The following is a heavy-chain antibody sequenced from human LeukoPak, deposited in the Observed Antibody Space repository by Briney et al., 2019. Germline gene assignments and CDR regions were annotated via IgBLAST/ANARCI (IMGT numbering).Heavy chain of an antibody. CDR1: GYTFTRYG. CDR2: ISAYNGHT. V-gene: IGHV1-18*01. CDR3: ARSEQPPDCSGGSCYLDY. D-gene: IGHD2-15*01. Sequence: GASVKVSCKASGYTFTRYGISWVRQAPGQRLEWMGWISAYNGHTNYTQKLQGRVTMTTDTSTSTAYMELRSLRSDDTAVYYCARSEQPPDCSGGSCYLDYWGQGTLVTVSS. J-gene: IGHJ4*02.